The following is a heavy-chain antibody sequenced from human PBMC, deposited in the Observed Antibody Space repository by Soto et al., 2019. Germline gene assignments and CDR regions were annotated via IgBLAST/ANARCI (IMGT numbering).Heavy chain of an antibody. Sequence: PSETLSLTCTVSGGSISSSSYYWGWIRQPPGKGLEWIGSIYYSGSTYYNPSLKSRVTISVDTSKNQFSLKLSSVTAADTAVYYCARGPRWLRFGYFDYWGQGTMVTVSS. J-gene: IGHJ4*03. CDR2: IYYSGST. CDR3: ARGPRWLRFGYFDY. D-gene: IGHD5-12*01. CDR1: GGSISSSSYY. V-gene: IGHV4-39*01.